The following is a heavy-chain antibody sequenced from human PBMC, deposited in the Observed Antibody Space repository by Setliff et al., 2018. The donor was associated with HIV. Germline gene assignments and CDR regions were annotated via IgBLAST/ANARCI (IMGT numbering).Heavy chain of an antibody. CDR3: ARGKSGSYDAYDM. J-gene: IGHJ3*02. Sequence: SETLSLTCTVSGGSISSGSYYWRWIRQPAGKGLEWIGHIYTSGSTNYNPSLKSRVTISVDTSKNQFSLKLISVTAADTAVYYCARGKSGSYDAYDMWGQGTMVTVSS. D-gene: IGHD5-12*01. CDR1: GGSISSGSYY. V-gene: IGHV4-61*09. CDR2: IYTSGST.